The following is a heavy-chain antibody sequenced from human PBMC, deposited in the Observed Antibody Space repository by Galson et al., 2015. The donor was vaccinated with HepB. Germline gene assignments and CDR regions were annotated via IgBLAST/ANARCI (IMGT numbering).Heavy chain of an antibody. J-gene: IGHJ3*02. Sequence: SPRLSCAASGFTFSSYAMSWVRQAPGKGLEWVSAISGSGGSTYYADSVKGRFTISRDNSKNTLYLQMNSLRAEDTAVYYCAKDKGYSDAFDIWGQGTMVTVSS. D-gene: IGHD5-18*01. V-gene: IGHV3-23*01. CDR2: ISGSGGST. CDR3: AKDKGYSDAFDI. CDR1: GFTFSSYA.